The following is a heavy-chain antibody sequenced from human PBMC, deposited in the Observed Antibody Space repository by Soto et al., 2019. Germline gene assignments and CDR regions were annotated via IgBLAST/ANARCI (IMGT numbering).Heavy chain of an antibody. J-gene: IGHJ6*02. V-gene: IGHV3-33*01. Sequence: GGSLRLSCAASGFTFSSYGMHWVRQAPGKGLEWVAVIWYDGSNKYYADSVKGRFTISRDNSKNTLYLQMNSLRAEDTAVYYCARDRGYSSYVSYYYGMDVWGQGTTVTVSS. D-gene: IGHD4-4*01. CDR2: IWYDGSNK. CDR3: ARDRGYSSYVSYYYGMDV. CDR1: GFTFSSYG.